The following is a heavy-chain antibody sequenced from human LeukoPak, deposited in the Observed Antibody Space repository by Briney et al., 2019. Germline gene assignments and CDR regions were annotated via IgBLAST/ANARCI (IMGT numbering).Heavy chain of an antibody. CDR2: ISAYSGNT. V-gene: IGHV1-18*01. J-gene: IGHJ4*02. CDR1: GYTFTSYV. Sequence: GASVKVSCKASGYTFTSYVINWVRQAPGQGLEWMGWISAYSGNTNYAQDLQGRVTMTTDTSTSTAYMEVRSLRSDDTAVYYCARVPGTTEGLVWEYYFDYWGQGTLVTVSS. CDR3: ARVPGTTEGLVWEYYFDY. D-gene: IGHD1-7*01.